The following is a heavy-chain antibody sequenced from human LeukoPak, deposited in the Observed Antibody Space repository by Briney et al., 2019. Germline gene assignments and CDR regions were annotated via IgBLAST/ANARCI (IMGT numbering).Heavy chain of an antibody. CDR1: GGSISTYY. D-gene: IGHD1-26*01. Sequence: SETLSLTCTVSGGSISTYYWSWIRQPPGKGLEYIGYIYDSGSTNYDPSFESRVTISVDTSKNQFSLKLSSVTAADTAVYYCARHGGPSGSYQFDYWGQRSLVTVSS. V-gene: IGHV4-59*08. CDR2: IYDSGST. J-gene: IGHJ4*02. CDR3: ARHGGPSGSYQFDY.